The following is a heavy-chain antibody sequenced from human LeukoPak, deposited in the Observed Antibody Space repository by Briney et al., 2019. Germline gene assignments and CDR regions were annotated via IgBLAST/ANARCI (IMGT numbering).Heavy chain of an antibody. Sequence: PSETLSLTCTVSGGSISSNNYYWGWIRQPPGKGLEWIGSIYYGGYTYYNPSLKSRVTISVDTSKNQFSLKLSSVTAADTAVYYCARVASWGAFDIWGQGTMVTVSS. CDR2: IYYGGYT. CDR3: ARVASWGAFDI. CDR1: GGSISSNNYY. J-gene: IGHJ3*02. D-gene: IGHD7-27*01. V-gene: IGHV4-39*07.